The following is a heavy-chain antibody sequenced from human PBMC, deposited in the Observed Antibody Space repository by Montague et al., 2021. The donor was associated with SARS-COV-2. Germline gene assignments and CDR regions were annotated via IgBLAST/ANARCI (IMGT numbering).Heavy chain of an antibody. CDR1: GFAFSSYA. J-gene: IGHJ2*01. CDR3: AKGGGTYFHWYFDL. CDR2: VSDGGGTT. Sequence: RSLSLAASGFAFSSYAMSWVRQAPGKGLEWVSIVSDGGGTTYYGDSVKGRFTASRDNSKNTVDLQLNSLRGEDTAVYYCAKGGGTYFHWYFDLWGRGTLVSVSS. D-gene: IGHD1-26*01. V-gene: IGHV3-23*01.